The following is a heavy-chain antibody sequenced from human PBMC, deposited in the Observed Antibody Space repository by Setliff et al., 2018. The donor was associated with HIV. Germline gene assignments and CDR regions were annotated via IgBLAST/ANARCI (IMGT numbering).Heavy chain of an antibody. D-gene: IGHD6-25*01. Sequence: SETLSLTCAVSGYSISSGYYWGWIRQPPGKGLEWIASMSHNGKTYYNPSLKSRVTISLDTSKNQFSLKLTSVTAADTAVYYCARYSPRGYTLTGPYWGQGTLVTVSS. CDR1: GYSISSGYY. J-gene: IGHJ4*02. CDR2: MSHNGKT. V-gene: IGHV4-38-2*01. CDR3: ARYSPRGYTLTGPY.